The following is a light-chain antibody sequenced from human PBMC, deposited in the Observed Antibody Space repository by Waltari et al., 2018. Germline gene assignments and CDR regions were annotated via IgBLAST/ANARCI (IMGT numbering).Light chain of an antibody. CDR1: QNIRNY. V-gene: IGKV3-11*01. J-gene: IGKJ4*01. CDR2: DAS. CDR3: QQRSDWPPA. Sequence: EIVLTQSPAILSLSPGERATLSCRASQNIRNYLAWYQQKTGQAPRLLIYDASNRAIGVPVGCSGSGSGTDFTLTISSLEPEDFAVDYCQQRSDWPPAFGGGTKVEI.